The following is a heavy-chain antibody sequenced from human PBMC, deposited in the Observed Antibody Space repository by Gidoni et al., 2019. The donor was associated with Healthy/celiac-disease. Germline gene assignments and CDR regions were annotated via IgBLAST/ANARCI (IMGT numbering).Heavy chain of an antibody. J-gene: IGHJ3*02. CDR2: IYYSGST. CDR1: GGSISSGDYY. CDR3: ARDYPPREFWGLFDI. D-gene: IGHD3-16*01. Sequence: QVQLQESGTGLVKPSQTLSLTCTVSGGSISSGDYYWRWIRQPPGKGLEWIGYIYYSGSTYYNPSLKSRVTISVDTSKNQFSLKLSSVTAADTAVYYCARDYPPREFWGLFDIWGQGTMVTVSS. V-gene: IGHV4-30-4*01.